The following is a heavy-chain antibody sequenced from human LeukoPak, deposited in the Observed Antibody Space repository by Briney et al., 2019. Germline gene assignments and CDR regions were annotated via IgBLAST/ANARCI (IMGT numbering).Heavy chain of an antibody. J-gene: IGHJ3*02. Sequence: GGSLRLSCAASGFTVSSNYMSWVRQAPGKGLEWVSVIYSGGSTYYADSVKGRFTISRDNAKNSLYLQMNSLRAEDTAVYYCASAIYDSSGYWSAFDIWGQGTMVTVSS. CDR3: ASAIYDSSGYWSAFDI. CDR1: GFTVSSNY. D-gene: IGHD3-22*01. V-gene: IGHV3-66*01. CDR2: IYSGGST.